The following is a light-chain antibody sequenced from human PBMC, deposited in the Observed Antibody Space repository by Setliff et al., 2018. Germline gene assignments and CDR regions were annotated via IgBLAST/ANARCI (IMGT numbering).Light chain of an antibody. V-gene: IGLV1-47*01. CDR3: ATWDDSLSAYV. J-gene: IGLJ1*01. Sequence: QSVTISCSGSTSNIEKNFVYWYQQVPGTVPKLLIYRNNQRPSGVSDRFSGSKSGTSASLAISGLRSEDGADYYCATWDDSLSAYVFGTGTKVTVL. CDR2: RNN. CDR1: TSNIEKNF.